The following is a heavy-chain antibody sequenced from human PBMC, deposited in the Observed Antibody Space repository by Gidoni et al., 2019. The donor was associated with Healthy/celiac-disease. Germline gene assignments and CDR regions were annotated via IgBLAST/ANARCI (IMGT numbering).Heavy chain of an antibody. Sequence: QVQLQQWGAGLLKPSETLSLTCAVYGGSFSSYYWNWIRQPPGKGLEWIGEINHSGSTNYNPSLKSRVTISVDTSKNQFSLKLSSVTAADTAVYYCARGLGVVDSWGQGTLVTVSS. J-gene: IGHJ4*02. CDR2: INHSGST. CDR1: GGSFSSYY. D-gene: IGHD2-21*01. CDR3: ARGLGVVDS. V-gene: IGHV4-34*01.